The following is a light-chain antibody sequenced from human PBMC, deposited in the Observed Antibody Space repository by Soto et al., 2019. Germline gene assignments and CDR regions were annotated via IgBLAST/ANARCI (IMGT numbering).Light chain of an antibody. CDR2: GVT. Sequence: QSALTQPASMSGSPGQSITISCTGTSGDVGFYDFVSWYQQHPGKVPRLIIYGVTKRPSGVSHRFSGSKSGNTASLTISGRQVEDEADYSCALHTGSSTYVFGGGTQLTVL. CDR3: ALHTGSSTYV. V-gene: IGLV2-14*03. CDR1: SGDVGFYDF. J-gene: IGLJ3*02.